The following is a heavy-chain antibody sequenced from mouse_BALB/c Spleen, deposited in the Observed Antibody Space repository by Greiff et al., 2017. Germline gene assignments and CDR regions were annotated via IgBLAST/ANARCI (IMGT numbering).Heavy chain of an antibody. CDR1: GYTFSSYW. CDR2: ILPGSGST. CDR3: ARGITTVAMDY. D-gene: IGHD1-1*01. Sequence: LQESGAELMKPGASVKISCKATGYTFSSYWIEWVKQRPGHGLEWIGEILPGSGSTNYNEKFKGKATFTADTSSNTAYMQLSSLTSEDSAVYYCARGITTVAMDYWGQGTSVTVSS. V-gene: IGHV1-9*01. J-gene: IGHJ4*01.